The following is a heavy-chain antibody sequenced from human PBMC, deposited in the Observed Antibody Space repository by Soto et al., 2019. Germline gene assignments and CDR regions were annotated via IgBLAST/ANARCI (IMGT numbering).Heavy chain of an antibody. Sequence: GGSLRLSCAASGFTFSSYAMHWVRQAPGKGLEWVAVISYDGSNKYYADSVKGRFTISRDNSKNTLYLQMNSLRAEDTAVYYCARGDYYDSIKHYWGQGTLVTGSS. J-gene: IGHJ4*02. CDR1: GFTFSSYA. D-gene: IGHD3-22*01. V-gene: IGHV3-30-3*01. CDR3: ARGDYYDSIKHY. CDR2: ISYDGSNK.